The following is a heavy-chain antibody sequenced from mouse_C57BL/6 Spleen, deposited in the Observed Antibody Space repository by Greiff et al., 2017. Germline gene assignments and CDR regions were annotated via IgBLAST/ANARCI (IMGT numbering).Heavy chain of an antibody. J-gene: IGHJ2*01. CDR1: GYTFTSYW. CDR2: INPSNGGT. D-gene: IGHD2-4*01. CDR3: AREGIYYDYEGTFDY. V-gene: IGHV1-53*01. Sequence: VQLQQPGTELVMPGASVTLSCKASGYTFTSYWMHWVKLRPGLGLEWIGNINPSNGGTNYNEKFKSKATLTVDKSSSTAYMQLSSLTSEDSAVYYCAREGIYYDYEGTFDYLGQGTTLTVSS.